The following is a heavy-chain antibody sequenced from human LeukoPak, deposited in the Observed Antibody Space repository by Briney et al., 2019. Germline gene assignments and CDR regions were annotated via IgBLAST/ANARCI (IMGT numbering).Heavy chain of an antibody. CDR1: GFTFSNHW. V-gene: IGHV3-74*01. CDR3: ARVAKPYYYFYLDV. Sequence: GGALRLSCAASGFTFSNHWMHWVRETPVKGLEWVALIRSDGSTTYADSVKGRSIISRDNAKNTLYLEITTLRADDTAVYYCARVAKPYYYFYLDVWGKGATVAASS. CDR2: IRSDGST. J-gene: IGHJ6*03.